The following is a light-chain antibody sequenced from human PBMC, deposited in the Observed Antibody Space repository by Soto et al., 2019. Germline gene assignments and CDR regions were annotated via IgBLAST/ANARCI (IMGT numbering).Light chain of an antibody. CDR2: GAS. CDR3: QQYASSPLT. CDR1: QSVRSNY. Sequence: EIVLTQSPGTLSLSSGERATLSCRASQSVRSNYLAWYQQKPGQAPRLLIYGASSRATGIPDRFGGSGSGTDLTLTISRLEPEDFAVYYCQQYASSPLTFGGGTKVEI. V-gene: IGKV3-20*01. J-gene: IGKJ4*01.